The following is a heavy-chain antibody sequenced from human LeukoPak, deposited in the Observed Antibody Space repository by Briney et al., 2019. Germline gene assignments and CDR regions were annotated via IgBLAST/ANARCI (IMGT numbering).Heavy chain of an antibody. V-gene: IGHV4-59*01. J-gene: IGHJ2*01. D-gene: IGHD3-22*01. CDR2: IYYSGST. Sequence: PSETLSLTCTVSGGSISSYYWSWIRQPPGKGLEWIGYIYYSGSTNYNPSLKSRVTISVDTSKNQFSLKLSSVTAADTAVYYCARVPPNTYDSSGYYSTYWYFDLWGRGTLVTVSS. CDR1: GGSISSYY. CDR3: ARVPPNTYDSSGYYSTYWYFDL.